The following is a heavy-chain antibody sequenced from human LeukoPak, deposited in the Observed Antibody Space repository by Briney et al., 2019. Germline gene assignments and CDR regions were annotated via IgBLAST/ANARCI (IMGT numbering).Heavy chain of an antibody. V-gene: IGHV3-33*01. D-gene: IGHD5-24*01. J-gene: IGHJ4*02. CDR1: GFTFSTYG. Sequence: GGSLRLSCAASGFTFSTYGMHWVRQAPGKGLEWVAVIWYDGENKYYADSVKGRFNISRDNSGNTLYLQMNSLRAEDTAVYYCARHGRMGTINPSYWGQGTLVTVSS. CDR2: IWYDGENK. CDR3: ARHGRMGTINPSY.